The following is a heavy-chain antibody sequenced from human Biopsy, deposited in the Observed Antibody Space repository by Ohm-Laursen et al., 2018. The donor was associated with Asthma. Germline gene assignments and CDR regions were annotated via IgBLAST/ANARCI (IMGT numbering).Heavy chain of an antibody. CDR2: IYSGGTS. J-gene: IGHJ4*02. CDR1: EFTVSRDH. D-gene: IGHD2-8*02. V-gene: IGHV3-53*01. Sequence: SLRLSCTASEFTVSRDHMFWVRQAPGKGLEWVSVIYSGGTSHTADSVRGRFTISRDYSKNTLYLQMHSLRAEDTAVYYCARGDTGGWSQYYFDYWGQGTLVTVSS. CDR3: ARGDTGGWSQYYFDY.